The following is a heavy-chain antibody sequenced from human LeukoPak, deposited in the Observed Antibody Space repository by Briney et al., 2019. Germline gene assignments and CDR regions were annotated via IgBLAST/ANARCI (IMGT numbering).Heavy chain of an antibody. D-gene: IGHD5-18*01. J-gene: IGHJ4*02. CDR1: GYTFTSYY. V-gene: IGHV1-46*01. CDR2: INPSGGST. CDR3: ARTGYSYGKEYYFDY. Sequence: ASVKVSCKASGYTFTSYYMHWVRQAPGQGLEWMGIINPSGGSTSYAQKFQGRVTMTRDMSTSTVYMELSSLRSEDTAVYYCARTGYSYGKEYYFDYWGQGTLVTVSS.